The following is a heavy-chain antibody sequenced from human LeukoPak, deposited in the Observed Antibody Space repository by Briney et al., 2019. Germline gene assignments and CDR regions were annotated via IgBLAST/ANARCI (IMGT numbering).Heavy chain of an antibody. CDR1: GYTFTNYG. CDR2: ISAYNGDT. CDR3: AVRNRSSWSPFDF. D-gene: IGHD6-13*01. J-gene: IGHJ4*02. V-gene: IGHV1-18*01. Sequence: GASVKVACTASGYTFTNYGISWVRQAPGQGLEWMGWISAYNGDTNYAQKLQGRVTMTTDTSTSTAYMELRGLRSDDTAVYYCAVRNRSSWSPFDFWGQGTLVTVSS.